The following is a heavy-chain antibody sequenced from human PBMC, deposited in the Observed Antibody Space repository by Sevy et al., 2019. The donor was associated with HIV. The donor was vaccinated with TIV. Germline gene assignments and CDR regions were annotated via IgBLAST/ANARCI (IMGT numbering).Heavy chain of an antibody. CDR3: ARGPAYYYDSSRYDWFDP. V-gene: IGHV3-30*07. Sequence: GGYLRLSCAASGFTFSSFAMHWVRQAPDKGLERAAVISYDGSNKYYADSVKGRFTISRDNSENTLYLQMNSLRAEDTAVYYCARGPAYYYDSSRYDWFDPWGQGTLVTVSS. D-gene: IGHD3-22*01. CDR2: ISYDGSNK. J-gene: IGHJ5*02. CDR1: GFTFSSFA.